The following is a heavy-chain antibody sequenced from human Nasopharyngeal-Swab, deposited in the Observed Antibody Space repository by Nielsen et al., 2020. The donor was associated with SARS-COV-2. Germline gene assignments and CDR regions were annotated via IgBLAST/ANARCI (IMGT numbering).Heavy chain of an antibody. CDR3: ARVGTPRSYYYYYGMDV. D-gene: IGHD1/OR15-1a*01. CDR1: GYTFTNYF. J-gene: IGHJ6*02. CDR2: MNPSGGTT. V-gene: IGHV1-46*01. Sequence: ASVKVSCKASGYTFTNYFMHWVRQAPGQGLEWVGIMNPSGGTTSYAQKLQGRVTMTTDTSTSTAYMELRSLRSDDTAVYYCARVGTPRSYYYYYGMDVWGQGTTVTVSS.